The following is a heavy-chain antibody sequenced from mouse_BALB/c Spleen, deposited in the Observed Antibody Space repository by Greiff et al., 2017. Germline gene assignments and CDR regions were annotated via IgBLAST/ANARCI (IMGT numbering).Heavy chain of an antibody. D-gene: IGHD2-14*01. J-gene: IGHJ3*01. CDR2: VNPYNGGT. CDR1: GYTFTDYY. V-gene: IGHV1-19*01. CDR3: AREGAYYRAWFAY. Sequence: VQLQQSGPELVTPGASVKMSCKASGYTFTDYYMDWVKQSHGESFEWIGRVNPYNGGTSYNQKFKGKATLTVDKSSSTAYMELNSLTSEDSAVYYCAREGAYYRAWFAYWGQGTRVTVSA.